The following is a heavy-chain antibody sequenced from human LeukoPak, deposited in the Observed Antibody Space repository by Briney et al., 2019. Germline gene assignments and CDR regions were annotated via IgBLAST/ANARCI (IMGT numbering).Heavy chain of an antibody. D-gene: IGHD2-2*01. CDR1: GDSVSSNSAA. V-gene: IGHV6-1*01. Sequence: SQTLSLTCAISGDSVSSNSAAWNWLRQSPSRGLEWLGRTYYRSKWYNDYAVSVKSRITINPDTSKNQFSLKLSSVTAADTAVYYCARGQGGYCSSTSCYNWFDPWGQGTLVTVSS. CDR3: ARGQGGYCSSTSCYNWFDP. J-gene: IGHJ5*02. CDR2: TYYRSKWYN.